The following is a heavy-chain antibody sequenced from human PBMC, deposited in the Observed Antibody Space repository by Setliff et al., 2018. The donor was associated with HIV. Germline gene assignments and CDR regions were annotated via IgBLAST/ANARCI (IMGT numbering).Heavy chain of an antibody. J-gene: IGHJ4*02. D-gene: IGHD3-22*01. CDR3: ARLPDIGYHYDNSGYLAFDY. Sequence: SETLSLTCTVSGGSVSTGNYYWNWIRLPPGKGLEWIGYIFYSGSTNYNPSLKSRVTISVDTSKNQFSLKLSSVTAADTAVYYCARLPDIGYHYDNSGYLAFDYWGQGTLVTVSS. CDR2: IFYSGST. CDR1: GGSVSTGNYY. V-gene: IGHV4-61*01.